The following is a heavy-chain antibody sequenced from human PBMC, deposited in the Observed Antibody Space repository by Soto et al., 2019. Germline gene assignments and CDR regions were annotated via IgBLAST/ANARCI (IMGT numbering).Heavy chain of an antibody. CDR1: GFTFSSYG. J-gene: IGHJ6*02. Sequence: QVQLVESGGGVVQPGRSLRLSCAASGFTFSSYGMHWVRQAPGKGLEWVAVIWYDGSNKYYADSVKGRFTISRDNSKNTLYLQMNSLRAEDTAVYYCARVSWELLDYYYYGMDVWGQGTTVTVSS. CDR2: IWYDGSNK. CDR3: ARVSWELLDYYYYGMDV. V-gene: IGHV3-33*01. D-gene: IGHD1-26*01.